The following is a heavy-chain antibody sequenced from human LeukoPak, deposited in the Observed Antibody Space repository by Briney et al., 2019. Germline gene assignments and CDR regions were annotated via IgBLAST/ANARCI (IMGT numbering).Heavy chain of an antibody. J-gene: IGHJ4*02. CDR1: GDSVPRNSAA. Sequence: QTLSLTCAISGDSVPRNSAAWNWIRQSPSRGLEWLGRTYYRSKWYNDYAVSVKSRITNNPDTSKNQFSLQLNSVTPEDTAVYYCARDSRRPQTTLATPNYYFDYWGQGTLVTVSS. D-gene: IGHD4/OR15-4a*01. CDR2: TYYRSKWYN. V-gene: IGHV6-1*01. CDR3: ARDSRRPQTTLATPNYYFDY.